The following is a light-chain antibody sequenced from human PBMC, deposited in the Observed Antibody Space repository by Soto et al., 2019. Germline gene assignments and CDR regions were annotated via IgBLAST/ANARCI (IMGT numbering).Light chain of an antibody. J-gene: IGLJ2*01. Sequence: QSALTQPASVSGSPGQSITISCTGTSGDIGTYNLVSWYQQHPGRAPKLIIFEGNKRPSGVSNRFSASKSGNTASLAVSGRREADEADYHCCSSEGPSTVICGGGTKLTVL. CDR2: EGN. CDR1: SGDIGTYNL. V-gene: IGLV2-23*01. CDR3: CSSEGPSTVI.